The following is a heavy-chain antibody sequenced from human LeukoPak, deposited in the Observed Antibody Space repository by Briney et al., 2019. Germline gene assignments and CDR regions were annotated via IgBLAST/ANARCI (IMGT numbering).Heavy chain of an antibody. CDR2: IYYTGIT. Sequence: PSETLSLTCTVSGGSISSYYWSWIRQPPGKGLEWIGYIYYTGITDYSPSLKSRVTISVDTSKNQFSLRLNSVTTADTAVYYCARMGAIAGASANPDYWGQGTLVTVSP. J-gene: IGHJ4*02. V-gene: IGHV4-59*01. D-gene: IGHD4/OR15-4a*01. CDR1: GGSISSYY. CDR3: ARMGAIAGASANPDY.